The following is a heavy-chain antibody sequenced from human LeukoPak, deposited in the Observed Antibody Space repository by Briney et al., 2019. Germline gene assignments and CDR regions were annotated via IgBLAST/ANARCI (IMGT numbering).Heavy chain of an antibody. V-gene: IGHV3-48*03. J-gene: IGHJ4*02. CDR3: ARGKYYFDY. CDR2: ISSSGSTI. CDR1: GFTFSSYE. Sequence: GGSLRLSCAASGFTFSSYEMNWVRQAPGKGLEWVSYISSSGSTIYYADSVKGRFTISRDNAKNSLYLQMYSLRAEDTAVYYCARGKYYFDYWGQGTLVTVSS.